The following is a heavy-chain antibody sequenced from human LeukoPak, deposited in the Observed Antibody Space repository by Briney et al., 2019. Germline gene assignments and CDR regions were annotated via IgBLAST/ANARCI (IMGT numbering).Heavy chain of an antibody. CDR1: GGSISSYS. V-gene: IGHV4-59*01. J-gene: IGHJ4*02. D-gene: IGHD2-15*01. Sequence: SETLSLTCTVSGGSISSYSWSWIRQPPGKGLEWIGYIYYSGSTNYNPSLKSRVTISIDTSKNQFSLKLSSVTAADTAVYYCATHPPKLCTGGSCSDYWGQGTLVTVSS. CDR2: IYYSGST. CDR3: ATHPPKLCTGGSCSDY.